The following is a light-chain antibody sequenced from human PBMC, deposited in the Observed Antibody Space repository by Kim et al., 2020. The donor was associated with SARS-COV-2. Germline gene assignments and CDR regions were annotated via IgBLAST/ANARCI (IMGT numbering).Light chain of an antibody. CDR3: QVWDATGDHHWV. J-gene: IGLJ3*02. CDR2: HDS. V-gene: IGLV3-21*04. Sequence: PGRRALITGGGKSIGREPVHWYQQRPRQAPVLVMYHDSDRPAGIPQRFSGSNAGDTATLTISRVEAGDEADYYCQVWDATGDHHWVFGGGTQLTVL. CDR1: SIGREP.